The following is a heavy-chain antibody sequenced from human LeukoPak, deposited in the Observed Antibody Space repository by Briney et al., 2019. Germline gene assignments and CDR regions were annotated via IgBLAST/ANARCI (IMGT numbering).Heavy chain of an antibody. Sequence: SEKVSCKASGGTFSSYAISWVRQAPGQGLEWMGRIIPIFGTANYAQKFQGRVTITTDESTSTAYMELSSLRSEDTAVYYCARAIAAAGYFDYWGQGTLVTVSS. V-gene: IGHV1-69*05. J-gene: IGHJ4*02. CDR3: ARAIAAAGYFDY. D-gene: IGHD6-13*01. CDR1: GGTFSSYA. CDR2: IIPIFGTA.